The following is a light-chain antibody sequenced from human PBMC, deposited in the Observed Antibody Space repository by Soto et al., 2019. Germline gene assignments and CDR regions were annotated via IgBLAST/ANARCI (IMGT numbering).Light chain of an antibody. CDR1: QSISNY. J-gene: IGKJ4*01. CDR2: AAS. Sequence: DMQITHSPSSLSASVIYRVIITCRTSQSISNYLNWYQHKPGKAPKVLISAASNLQSGVPSRFSGSGSGIVFTLTISSLQPEDFATYFCQQSYTLSPLTFGGGTKVDTK. CDR3: QQSYTLSPLT. V-gene: IGKV1-39*01.